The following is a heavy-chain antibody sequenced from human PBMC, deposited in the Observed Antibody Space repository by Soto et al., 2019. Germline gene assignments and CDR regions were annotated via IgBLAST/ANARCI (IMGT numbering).Heavy chain of an antibody. CDR1: GYTFIGFS. D-gene: IGHD2-15*01. J-gene: IGHJ6*02. Sequence: QVQLVQSGAEVKKPGASVKVSCESSGYTFIGFSLHWVRQAPGQGLEWMGWINPKNGDTYYSQKFQSRVTMTRDTSINTVYMELNSLKSDDTAVYYCSKGRWTVGHCSGGSCYDGMDVWGQGTTVTVSS. V-gene: IGHV1-2*02. CDR2: INPKNGDT. CDR3: SKGRWTVGHCSGGSCYDGMDV.